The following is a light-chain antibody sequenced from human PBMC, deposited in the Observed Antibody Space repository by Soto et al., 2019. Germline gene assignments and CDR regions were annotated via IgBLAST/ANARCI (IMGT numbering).Light chain of an antibody. CDR3: QVWDSSTVV. CDR1: NIGSKI. V-gene: IGLV3-9*01. J-gene: IGLJ2*01. CDR2: RDS. Sequence: SYELTQPLSVSVDLGQTARITCGGNNIGSKIVHWYQQKPGQAPVLVIYRDSNRPSGIPERFSGANSGNTATPTISRAQAGDEADYYCQVWDSSTVVFGGGTKLTVL.